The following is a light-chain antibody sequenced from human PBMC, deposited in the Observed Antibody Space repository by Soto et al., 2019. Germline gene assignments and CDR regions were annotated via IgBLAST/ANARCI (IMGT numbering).Light chain of an antibody. CDR1: HSVGGL. CDR3: QQRSSWPWT. Sequence: EIVLTQSPATLSLSPGDRATLSCRASHSVGGLLAWYQQKPGQPPRLLIYFASNRATGIPDRFGGSGSGTDFTLTIDSLEPEDFALFYCQQRSSWPWTFGQGTKVDIK. J-gene: IGKJ1*01. CDR2: FAS. V-gene: IGKV3-11*01.